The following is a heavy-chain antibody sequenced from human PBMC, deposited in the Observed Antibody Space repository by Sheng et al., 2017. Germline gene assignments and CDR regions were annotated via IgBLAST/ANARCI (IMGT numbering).Heavy chain of an antibody. CDR3: ARDGIAAAGTHSPTSN. CDR2: IYSGGST. D-gene: IGHD6-13*01. J-gene: IGHJ4*02. V-gene: IGHV3-53*02. CDR1: GFTVSSNY. Sequence: EVQLVETGGGLIQPGGSLRLSCAASGFTVSSNYMSWVRQAPGKGLEWVSVIYSGGSTYYADSVKGRFTISRDNSKNTLYLQMNSLRAEDTAVYYCARDGIAAAGTHSPTSNWGQGTLVTVSS.